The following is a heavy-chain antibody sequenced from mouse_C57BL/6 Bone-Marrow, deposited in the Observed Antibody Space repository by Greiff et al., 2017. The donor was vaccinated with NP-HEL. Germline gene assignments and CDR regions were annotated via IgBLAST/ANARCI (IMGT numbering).Heavy chain of an antibody. CDR2: IRLKSDNYAT. J-gene: IGHJ4*01. Sequence: EVQGVESGGGLVRPGGSMKLSCVASGFTFSNYWMNWVRQSPEKGLEWVAQIRLKSDNYATHYAESVKGRFTISRDDSKSSVYLKMNNLRAEDTGIYYCRFYGSSHYYAMEGWGQGTSVTVSS. D-gene: IGHD1-1*01. CDR3: RFYGSSHYYAMEG. CDR1: GFTFSNYW. V-gene: IGHV6-3*01.